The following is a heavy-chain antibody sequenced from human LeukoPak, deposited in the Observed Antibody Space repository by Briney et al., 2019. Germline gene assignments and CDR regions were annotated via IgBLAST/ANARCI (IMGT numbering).Heavy chain of an antibody. CDR1: GFTFSSYG. CDR2: IWYDGSNK. D-gene: IGHD3-3*01. J-gene: IGHJ6*02. CDR3: AKDPRYTIFGVVITVPNYYYYYGMDV. Sequence: PGGSLRLSCAASGFTFSSYGMHWVRQAPGKGLEWVAVIWYDGSNKYYADSVKGRFTISRDNSKNTLYLQMNSLRAEDTAVYYCAKDPRYTIFGVVITVPNYYYYYGMDVWGQGTTVTVSS. V-gene: IGHV3-30*02.